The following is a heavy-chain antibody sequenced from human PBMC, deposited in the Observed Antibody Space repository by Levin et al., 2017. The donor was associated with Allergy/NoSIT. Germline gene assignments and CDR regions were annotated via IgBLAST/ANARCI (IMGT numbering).Heavy chain of an antibody. V-gene: IGHV1-69*13. Sequence: ASVKVSCKASGGTFSSYAISWVRQAPGQGLEWMGGIIPIFGTANYAQKFQGRVTITADESTSTAYMELSSLRSEDTAVYYCARVNEYYGSGTPGDYYYYYYGMDVWGQGTTVTVSS. CDR2: IIPIFGTA. CDR1: GGTFSSYA. J-gene: IGHJ6*02. D-gene: IGHD3-10*01. CDR3: ARVNEYYGSGTPGDYYYYYYGMDV.